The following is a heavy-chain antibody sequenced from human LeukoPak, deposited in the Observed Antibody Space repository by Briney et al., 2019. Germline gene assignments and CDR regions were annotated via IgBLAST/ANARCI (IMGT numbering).Heavy chain of an antibody. Sequence: GGSLRLSCAASGFTFSYWMSCVRHATGQGLEWVANIKQDGSEKSYVDSVKGRFTIYRDNAKNALSLQMISLRAEDTAVYYCARHPYCSSTSCYPTWGQGTLVTVCS. CDR1: GFTFSYW. J-gene: IGHJ4*02. CDR2: IKQDGSEK. V-gene: IGHV3-7*01. D-gene: IGHD2-2*01. CDR3: ARHPYCSSTSCYPT.